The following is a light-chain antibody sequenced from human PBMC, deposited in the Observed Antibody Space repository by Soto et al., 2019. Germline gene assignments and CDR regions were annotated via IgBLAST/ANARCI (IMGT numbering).Light chain of an antibody. Sequence: EIVMTQSPASLSVSPGERATLSCRASQYLSSNLAWYQQKPGQAPRLLIYGASTRATGIPARFSGIGSGTEFTLTISSLQSEDFAFYYCQQYNYWPPWTFGQGTRVEIK. CDR1: QYLSSN. CDR2: GAS. CDR3: QQYNYWPPWT. J-gene: IGKJ1*01. V-gene: IGKV3-15*01.